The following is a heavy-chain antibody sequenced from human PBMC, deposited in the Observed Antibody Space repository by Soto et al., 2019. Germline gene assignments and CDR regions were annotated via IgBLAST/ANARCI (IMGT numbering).Heavy chain of an antibody. V-gene: IGHV1-2*04. CDR2: INPNSGGT. CDR1: GYTFTGYY. Sequence: ASVKVSCKASGYTFTGYYMHWVRQAPGQGLEWMGWINPNSGGTNYAQKFQGWVTMTRDTSISTAYMELRRLRSDDTAVYYCARDFMGAAGHYYYGMDVWGQGTTVTVSS. CDR3: ARDFMGAAGHYYYGMDV. D-gene: IGHD3-16*01. J-gene: IGHJ6*02.